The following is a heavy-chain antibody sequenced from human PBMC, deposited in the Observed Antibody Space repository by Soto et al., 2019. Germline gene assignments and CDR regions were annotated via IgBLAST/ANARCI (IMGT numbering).Heavy chain of an antibody. J-gene: IGHJ4*02. CDR2: INHSGST. CDR1: GGSFSGYY. D-gene: IGHD2-15*01. CDR3: ARGLPTSHIPAGGGGVSGDFDY. V-gene: IGHV4-34*01. Sequence: SETLSLTCAVYGGSFSGYYWSWIRQPPGKGLEWIGEINHSGSTNYNPSLKSRVTISVDTSKNQFSLKLSSLTAADTAVYYCARGLPTSHIPAGGGGVSGDFDYWGQGTLVTVSS.